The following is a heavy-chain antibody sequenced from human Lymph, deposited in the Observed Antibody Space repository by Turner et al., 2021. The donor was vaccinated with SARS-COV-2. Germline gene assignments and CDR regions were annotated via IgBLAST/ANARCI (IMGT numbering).Heavy chain of an antibody. J-gene: IGHJ4*02. CDR1: GFTFDGYA. Sequence: DVQLVASGGGLVQPGRSLRLSCAAAGFTFDGYAMHWVRQAPGKGMECVSGSNWNSGSIAYAESVKGRFTISRDNAKNSLYLQMNRLRAEDTALYYCAKEFAGRYYSCIDYWGQGTLVTVSS. CDR2: SNWNSGSI. V-gene: IGHV3-9*01. CDR3: AKEFAGRYYSCIDY. D-gene: IGHD1-26*01.